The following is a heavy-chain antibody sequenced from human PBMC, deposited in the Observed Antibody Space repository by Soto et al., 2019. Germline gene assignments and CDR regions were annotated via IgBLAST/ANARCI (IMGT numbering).Heavy chain of an antibody. CDR2: MSGSGGYT. CDR3: ATFRFCTSTSCYGREGGF. D-gene: IGHD2-2*01. J-gene: IGHJ4*02. CDR1: GFTLSSYA. Sequence: GSLRLSCAASGFTLSSYAMSWARQCPGKGLEWVSTMSGSGGYTYYADSVEGRFAISRDNSKNTLYLQMADLRAEDTAVYYCATFRFCTSTSCYGREGGFWGQGT. V-gene: IGHV3-23*01.